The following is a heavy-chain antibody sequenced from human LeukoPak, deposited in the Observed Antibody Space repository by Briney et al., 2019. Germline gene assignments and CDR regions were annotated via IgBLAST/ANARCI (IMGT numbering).Heavy chain of an antibody. CDR3: ARAARDGYATYYFDY. V-gene: IGHV3-11*01. D-gene: IGHD5-24*01. CDR2: INSSGSTI. CDR1: GFTFSDYY. Sequence: GGSLRLSCAASGFTFSDYYMSWIRQAPGKGLEWVSYINSSGSTIYYADSLKGRFTISRDNAKNSLFLQMNSLRAEDTAVYYCARAARDGYATYYFDYWGQGTLVTVSS. J-gene: IGHJ4*02.